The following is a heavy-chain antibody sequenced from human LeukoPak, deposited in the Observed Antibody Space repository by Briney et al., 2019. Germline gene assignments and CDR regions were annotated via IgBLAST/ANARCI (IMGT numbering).Heavy chain of an antibody. CDR2: ITTISHYI. J-gene: IGHJ5*02. CDR1: GFTLSDYH. Sequence: GGSLRLSCAASGFTLSDYHMNWVRHAPGKGLEWLSSITTISHYIYYAGAVRGRFTISRNNAKNSLYLQMNSLRGEDTAVYYCERSGGPGTYHQLRYNWFDPWGQGTLVTVSS. D-gene: IGHD3-10*01. V-gene: IGHV3-21*01. CDR3: ERSGGPGTYHQLRYNWFDP.